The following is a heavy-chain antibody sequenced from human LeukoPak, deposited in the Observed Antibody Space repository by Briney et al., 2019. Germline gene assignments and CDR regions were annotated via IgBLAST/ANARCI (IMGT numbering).Heavy chain of an antibody. CDR3: ARLWDYFDY. CDR1: GGSISSGSYY. V-gene: IGHV4-61*02. J-gene: IGHJ4*02. Sequence: SQTLSLTCTVSGGSISSGSYYWSWIRQPAGKGLEWIGRIYTSGSTNYNPSLKSQVTISVDTSKNQFSLKLSSVTAADTAVYYCARLWDYFDYWGQGTLVTVSS. D-gene: IGHD5-18*01. CDR2: IYTSGST.